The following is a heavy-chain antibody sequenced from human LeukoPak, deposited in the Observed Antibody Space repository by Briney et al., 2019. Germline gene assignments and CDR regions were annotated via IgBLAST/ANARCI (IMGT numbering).Heavy chain of an antibody. CDR1: GYIFSSYA. D-gene: IGHD4-17*01. CDR3: AKDLRNGDHDY. V-gene: IGHV3-23*01. Sequence: GGSLRLSCAASGYIFSSYAMSWVRQAPGKGLEWVSGISGSGGSTYYADSVKGRSTISRDSSKNTLYLQMSSLRAEDTAVYYCAKDLRNGDHDYWGQGTLVTVSS. J-gene: IGHJ4*02. CDR2: ISGSGGST.